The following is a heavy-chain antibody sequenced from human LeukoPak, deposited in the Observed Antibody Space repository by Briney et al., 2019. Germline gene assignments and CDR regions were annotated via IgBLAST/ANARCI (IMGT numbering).Heavy chain of an antibody. Sequence: GGSLRLSCAASGFTFSTYAMSWVRQAPGKGLEWVSTISGGGGSTYYADSAKGRFTISGDNSKNTLYLQMNSLRAEDTAIYYCAKEYYYDSSGSYRAGDAFDIWGQGTMVTVSS. CDR3: AKEYYYDSSGSYRAGDAFDI. CDR2: ISGGGGST. CDR1: GFTFSTYA. J-gene: IGHJ3*02. D-gene: IGHD3-22*01. V-gene: IGHV3-23*01.